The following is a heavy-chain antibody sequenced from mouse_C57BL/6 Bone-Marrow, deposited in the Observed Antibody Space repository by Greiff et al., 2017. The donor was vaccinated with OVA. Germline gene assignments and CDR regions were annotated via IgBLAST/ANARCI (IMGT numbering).Heavy chain of an antibody. CDR3: ARVGITTVVADY. Sequence: QVQLQQPGAELVMPGASVKLSCKASGYTFTSYWMHWVKQRPGQGLEWIGEIDPSDSYTTSNQKFKGKSTLTVDKSYSTAYMQLSSLTSEDSAVYYCARVGITTVVADYWGQGTTLTVSS. CDR1: GYTFTSYW. CDR2: IDPSDSYT. V-gene: IGHV1-69*01. J-gene: IGHJ2*01. D-gene: IGHD1-1*01.